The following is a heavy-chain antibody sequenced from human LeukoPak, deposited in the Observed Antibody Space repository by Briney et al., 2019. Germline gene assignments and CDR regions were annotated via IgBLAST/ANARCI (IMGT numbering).Heavy chain of an antibody. CDR2: ISDAGNKK. V-gene: IGHV3-30*03. J-gene: IGHJ3*02. CDR3: ARALVDALDI. CDR1: GFSFSNYG. Sequence: GGSLRLSCAASGFSFSNYGMHWVRQAPDKGLEWVAVISDAGNKKYYADSVKGRFTISRDNSKFTLSLQMNSLRAEDTAVYYCARALVDALDIWGQGTMITVSS.